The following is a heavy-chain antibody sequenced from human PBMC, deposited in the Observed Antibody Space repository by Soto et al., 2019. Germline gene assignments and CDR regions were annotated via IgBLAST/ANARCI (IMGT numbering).Heavy chain of an antibody. J-gene: IGHJ3*02. CDR2: IRQDGGEE. CDR1: GFSFSSHW. Sequence: EVQLVESGGGLVQPGGSLRLSCAASGFSFSSHWMSWVRQAPGRGLEWVANIRQDGGEEHYLDSVKGRFTLSRDNAKNSLYLQMNGLSVDDTAVYYCAKSEGYSFDIRGQGTMVTVSS. CDR3: AKSEGYSFDI. D-gene: IGHD1-1*01. V-gene: IGHV3-7*01.